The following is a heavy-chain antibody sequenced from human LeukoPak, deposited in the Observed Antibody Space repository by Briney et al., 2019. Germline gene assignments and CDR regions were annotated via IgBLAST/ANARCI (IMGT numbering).Heavy chain of an antibody. Sequence: ASVKVSCKASGYTVTTYDINWVGQAPGQGLGGRGGMNPNSGGRNYTQKYQGRVTITRDTATGTANMERSRLRCEERAGYDCARDLYYGSGSYYKLVGGENYYYYYMDVWGKGTTVTVSS. CDR3: ARDLYYGSGSYYKLVGGENYYYYYMDV. CDR2: MNPNSGGR. V-gene: IGHV1-2*02. D-gene: IGHD3-10*01. CDR1: GYTVTTYD. J-gene: IGHJ6*03.